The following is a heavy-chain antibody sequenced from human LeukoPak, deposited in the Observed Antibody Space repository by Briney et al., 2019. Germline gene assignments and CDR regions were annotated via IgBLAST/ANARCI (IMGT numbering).Heavy chain of an antibody. CDR3: ARSGWFGELSDY. D-gene: IGHD3-10*01. Sequence: GASVKVSCKASGYTFTGYSMHWLRQAPGQGLEWMGWINPNSGGTSYAHNFQGRVTMTRDTSISTVYVELSRLRSDDTAVYFCARSGWFGELSDYWGQGTLVTASS. CDR1: GYTFTGYS. J-gene: IGHJ4*02. CDR2: INPNSGGT. V-gene: IGHV1-2*02.